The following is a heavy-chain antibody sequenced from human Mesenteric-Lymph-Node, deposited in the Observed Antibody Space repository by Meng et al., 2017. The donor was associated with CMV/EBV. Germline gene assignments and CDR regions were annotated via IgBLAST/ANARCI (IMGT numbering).Heavy chain of an antibody. CDR2: VYYDGTT. J-gene: IGHJ3*02. V-gene: IGHV4-59*01. Sequence: SETLSLTCTVSGGSISSYYWTWIRQSPGKGLEWIGYVYYDGTTNYNPSLKSRLTISLDTSRDHFSLTLSSVTAADAAVYYCARDKGGIVGALDAFDIWGQGTMVTVSS. D-gene: IGHD1-26*01. CDR3: ARDKGGIVGALDAFDI. CDR1: GGSISSYY.